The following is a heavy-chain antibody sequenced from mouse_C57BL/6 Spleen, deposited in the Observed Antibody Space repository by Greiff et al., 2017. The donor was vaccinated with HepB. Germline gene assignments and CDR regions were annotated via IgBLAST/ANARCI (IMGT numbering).Heavy chain of an antibody. J-gene: IGHJ4*01. Sequence: EVQLQQSGPELVKPGASVKISCKASGYTFTDYYMNWVKQSHGKSLEWIGDINPNNGGTSYNQKFKGKATLTVDKSSSTAYMELRSLTSEDSAVYYCAREAYYGSSYYYAMDYWGQGTSVTVSS. V-gene: IGHV1-26*01. D-gene: IGHD1-1*01. CDR3: AREAYYGSSYYYAMDY. CDR2: INPNNGGT. CDR1: GYTFTDYY.